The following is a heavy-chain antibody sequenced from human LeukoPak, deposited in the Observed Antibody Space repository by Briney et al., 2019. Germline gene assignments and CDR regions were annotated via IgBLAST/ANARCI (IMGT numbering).Heavy chain of an antibody. D-gene: IGHD1-26*01. CDR2: MNPNSGNT. CDR1: GYTFTSYD. CDR3: ARDDGSATMGFDS. J-gene: IGHJ4*02. V-gene: IGHV1-8*01. Sequence: ASVKVSCKASGYTFTSYDINWVRQATGQGLEWMGWMNPNSGNTGYAQRFQGRVTMTRNTSISTAYMELSSLRSVDTAVYYCARDDGSATMGFDSWGQGTLVTVSS.